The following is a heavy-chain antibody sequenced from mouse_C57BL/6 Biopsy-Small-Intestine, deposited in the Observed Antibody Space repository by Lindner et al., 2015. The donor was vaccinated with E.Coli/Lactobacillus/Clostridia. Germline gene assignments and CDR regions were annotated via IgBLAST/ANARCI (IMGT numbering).Heavy chain of an antibody. J-gene: IGHJ4*01. V-gene: IGHV1-81*01. CDR3: ARAGYSYGYPFDY. CDR2: IISIFGTA. D-gene: IGHD2-2*01. CDR1: GGTFSSYA. Sequence: SVKVSCKASGGTFSSYAISWVRQAPGQGLEWMGGIISIFGTANYAQKFQGRVTITADESTSTAYMELSSLRSEDTAVYYCARAGYSYGYPFDYWGQGTLVTVSS.